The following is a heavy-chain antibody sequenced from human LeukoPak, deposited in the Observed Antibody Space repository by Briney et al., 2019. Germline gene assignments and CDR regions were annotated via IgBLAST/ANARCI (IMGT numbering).Heavy chain of an antibody. CDR1: GGSISSYY. V-gene: IGHV4-59*01. J-gene: IGHJ4*02. CDR2: IYYSGST. CDR3: ARAGGYSGYDSSDY. Sequence: SETLSLTCTVSGGSISSYYWSWIRQPPGKGLEWIGYIYYSGSTNYNPSLKSRVTISVDTSKNQFSLKLSSVTAADTAVYYCARAGGYSGYDSSDYWGQGTLVTVPS. D-gene: IGHD5-12*01.